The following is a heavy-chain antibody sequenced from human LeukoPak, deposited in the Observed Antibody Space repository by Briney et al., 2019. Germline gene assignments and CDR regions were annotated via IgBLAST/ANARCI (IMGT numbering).Heavy chain of an antibody. CDR3: AKDVVVAASNYYDN. D-gene: IGHD2-15*01. CDR1: GFTFSNYV. J-gene: IGHJ4*02. V-gene: IGHV3-23*01. CDR2: ISGSGGST. Sequence: GGSLPHSCAASGFTFSNYVKSWVRQAPGKGLEWVSVISGSGGSTYYADSVKGRFTITRDNSKKSLYLQMNSLRAEDTAVYYCAKDVVVAASNYYDNWGQGTLVTVSS.